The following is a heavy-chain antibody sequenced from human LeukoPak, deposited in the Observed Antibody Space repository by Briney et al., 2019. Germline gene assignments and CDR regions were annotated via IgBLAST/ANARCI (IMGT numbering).Heavy chain of an antibody. V-gene: IGHV4-61*01. Sequence: SQTLSLTCTVSGGSVSSGSYYWNWIRQPPGKGLEWIGFIYYNGSTNYNPSLKSRVTMSVDTSKNQFSLKLTSVTAADTAIYYCAREGFDDFDSQHWGQGTLVTVSS. CDR1: GGSVSSGSYY. D-gene: IGHD2-21*01. CDR2: IYYNGST. J-gene: IGHJ1*01. CDR3: AREGFDDFDSQH.